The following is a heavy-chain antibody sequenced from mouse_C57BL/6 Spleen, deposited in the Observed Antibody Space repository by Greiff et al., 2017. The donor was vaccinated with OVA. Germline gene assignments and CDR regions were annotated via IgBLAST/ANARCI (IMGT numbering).Heavy chain of an antibody. CDR2: IYPGDGDT. D-gene: IGHD2-4*01. V-gene: IGHV1-80*01. CDR1: GYAFSSYW. CDR3: ARDDYDNFDY. Sequence: QVQLKQSGAELVKPGASVKISCKASGYAFSSYWMNWVKQRPGQGLEWIGQIYPGDGDTNYNGKFKGKATLTADKSSSTAYMQLSSLTSEDSAVYFCARDDYDNFDYWGQGTTLTVSS. J-gene: IGHJ2*01.